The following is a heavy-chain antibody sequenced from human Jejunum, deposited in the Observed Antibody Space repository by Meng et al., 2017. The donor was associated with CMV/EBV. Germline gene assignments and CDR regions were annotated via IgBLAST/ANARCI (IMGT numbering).Heavy chain of an antibody. CDR3: VRAGSGNAYGLFDY. Sequence: SGFTFSNCWMRWVRQAPGKGLEWVANIMPDGSETYYVDSVKGRFTISRDNAKNTLYLQMNSLRAEDMAVYYCVRAGSGNAYGLFDYWGQGTLVTVSS. J-gene: IGHJ4*02. V-gene: IGHV3-7*01. CDR2: IMPDGSET. CDR1: GFTFSNCW. D-gene: IGHD1-26*01.